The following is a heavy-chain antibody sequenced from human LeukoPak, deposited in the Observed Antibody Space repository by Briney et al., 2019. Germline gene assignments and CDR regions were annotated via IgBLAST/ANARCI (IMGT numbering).Heavy chain of an antibody. CDR2: LYSGGNT. Sequence: PGGSLRLSCAASGFTVSSNYMSWVRQAPGKGLQWVSALYSGGNTYYADSVKGRFTISRDNSKNTVYLQMNSLRADDTAVYYCARASSVTTIFDSWGQGTLVTVSS. CDR1: GFTVSSNY. CDR3: ARASSVTTIFDS. V-gene: IGHV3-66*01. J-gene: IGHJ4*02. D-gene: IGHD5-12*01.